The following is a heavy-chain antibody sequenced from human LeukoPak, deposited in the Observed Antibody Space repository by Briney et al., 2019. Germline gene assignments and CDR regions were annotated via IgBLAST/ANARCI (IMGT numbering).Heavy chain of an antibody. Sequence: SETLSLTCTVSGGSISSSSYYWGWIRQPPGKGLEWIGTIYYSGSTYYNSSLKSRVTISVDTSKNQFSLKLSSVTAADTAVYYCARGGQLTAISGYYYMDVWGKGTTVTVSS. J-gene: IGHJ6*03. CDR3: ARGGQLTAISGYYYMDV. CDR2: IYYSGST. D-gene: IGHD2-21*02. CDR1: GGSISSSSYY. V-gene: IGHV4-39*07.